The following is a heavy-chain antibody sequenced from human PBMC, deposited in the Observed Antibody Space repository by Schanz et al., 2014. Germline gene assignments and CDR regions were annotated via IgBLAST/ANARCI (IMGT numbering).Heavy chain of an antibody. J-gene: IGHJ4*02. CDR1: GYTLSAYS. D-gene: IGHD4-17*01. Sequence: QGQLVQSGTQVKKPGASVKVSCKASGYTLSAYSLHWVRQAPGQGLEWMGIVNPSVRGTHFAREFQGRVTVTSDTSTSTVYMELSGLRSEDTAVYYCARTIAYGGSSGCFDYWGQGTLVTVSS. V-gene: IGHV1-46*03. CDR3: ARTIAYGGSSGCFDY. CDR2: VNPSVRGT.